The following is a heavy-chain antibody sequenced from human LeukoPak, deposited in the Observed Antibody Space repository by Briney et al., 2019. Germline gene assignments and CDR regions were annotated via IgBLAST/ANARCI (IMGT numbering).Heavy chain of an antibody. CDR2: ISAFNGNT. D-gene: IGHD3-22*01. J-gene: IGHJ3*02. V-gene: IGHV1-18*01. CDR3: ARGGYDTSAEAFDI. Sequence: ASVKVSCKASGYTFITYGITWVRQAPGQGLEWMGWISAFNGNTNYAQKLQGRVTMTTDTSTSTAYMELRSLRSDDTALYYCARGGYDTSAEAFDIWGQGTMVTVSS. CDR1: GYTFITYG.